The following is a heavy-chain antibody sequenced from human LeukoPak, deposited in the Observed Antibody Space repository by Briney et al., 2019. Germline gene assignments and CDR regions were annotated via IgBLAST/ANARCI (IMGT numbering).Heavy chain of an antibody. J-gene: IGHJ6*02. D-gene: IGHD3-9*01. Sequence: ASVKVSCKASGYIFTSYGISWVRQAPGQGLEWMGWISPYNGNTHYGQKLQGRGTMTTDASTSTAYMELTTLRSDDTALYYCARDLRYFDWLHMDVWGQGTTVTVSS. CDR3: ARDLRYFDWLHMDV. CDR2: ISPYNGNT. V-gene: IGHV1-18*01. CDR1: GYIFTSYG.